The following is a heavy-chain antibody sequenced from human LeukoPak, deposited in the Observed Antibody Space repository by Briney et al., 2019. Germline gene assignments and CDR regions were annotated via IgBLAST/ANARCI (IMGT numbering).Heavy chain of an antibody. V-gene: IGHV3-21*01. CDR2: ISSSRSYM. D-gene: IGHD5-12*01. CDR3: ARALGYIEVGFDY. CDR1: GFTFSSYS. Sequence: PGGSLRLSCAASGFTFSSYSMNWVRQAPGKGLEWVSSISSSRSYMYYADSVKGRFTISRDNAKNSLYLRMNSLRAEDTAVYYCARALGYIEVGFDYWGQGTLVTVSS. J-gene: IGHJ4*02.